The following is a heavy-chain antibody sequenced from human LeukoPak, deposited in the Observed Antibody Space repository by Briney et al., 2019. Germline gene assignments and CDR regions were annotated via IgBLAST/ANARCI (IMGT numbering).Heavy chain of an antibody. CDR3: TRELMDLVVSTGLHHYYMDV. CDR1: GFTFSSYW. CDR2: ISGDGRTI. V-gene: IGHV3-74*01. D-gene: IGHD3-9*01. Sequence: GGSLRLSCVASGFTFSSYWMHWVRQDPRKGLVWVSRISGDGRTINYADSVRGRFTISRDNAKNTLYLQMNTLRVEDTAVYYCTRELMDLVVSTGLHHYYMDVWGQGTTVTVSS. J-gene: IGHJ6*02.